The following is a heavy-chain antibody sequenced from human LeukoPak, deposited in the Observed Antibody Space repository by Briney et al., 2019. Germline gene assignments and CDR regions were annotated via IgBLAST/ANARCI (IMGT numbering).Heavy chain of an antibody. Sequence: ASVKVSCKASGGTFSSYAISWVRQAPGQGLEWMGGIIPIFGTANYAQKFQGRVTITADESTSTAYMELSSLRSDDTAVYYCAKCRSFLPAAANDYWGQGTLVTVSS. CDR3: AKCRSFLPAAANDY. CDR2: IIPIFGTA. D-gene: IGHD2-2*01. V-gene: IGHV1-69*13. J-gene: IGHJ4*02. CDR1: GGTFSSYA.